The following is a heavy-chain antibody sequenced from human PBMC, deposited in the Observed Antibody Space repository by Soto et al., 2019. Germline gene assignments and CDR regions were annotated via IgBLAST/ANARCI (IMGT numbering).Heavy chain of an antibody. D-gene: IGHD3-22*01. Sequence: SGSMSLTCTVSAATLTYGSLFWVWIRQSPGNVVEWIASTYIGGMTYYNPSLRSRVTISVDTSKSQFSLRLNSVTAADTAVYYCATAPETFSPAGYYVNWFDPWGHGTLVNGSS. CDR3: ATAPETFSPAGYYVNWFDP. CDR2: TYIGGMT. V-gene: IGHV4-39*01. J-gene: IGHJ5*02. CDR1: AATLTYGSLF.